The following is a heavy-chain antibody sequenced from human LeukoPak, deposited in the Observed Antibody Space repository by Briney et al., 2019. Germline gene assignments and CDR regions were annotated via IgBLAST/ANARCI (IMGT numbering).Heavy chain of an antibody. CDR3: YRYCSSTSCLHSDAFDI. V-gene: IGHV4-39*01. Sequence: SETLSLTCTVSGGSISSSSYYWGWIRQPPGKGLERIVSIYYSGSTYYNPSPKSRVTISVDTSKNQFSLKLSSVTAADTAVYYCYRYCSSTSCLHSDAFDIWGQGTMVTVSS. CDR1: GGSISSSSYY. D-gene: IGHD2-2*01. J-gene: IGHJ3*02. CDR2: IYYSGST.